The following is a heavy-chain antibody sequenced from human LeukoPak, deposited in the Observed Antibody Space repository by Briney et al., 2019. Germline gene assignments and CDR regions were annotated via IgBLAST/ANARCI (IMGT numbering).Heavy chain of an antibody. CDR2: IYPGDSDT. CDR3: ARYCSGGSCYWYDAFDI. D-gene: IGHD2-15*01. Sequence: GESLKISCKGSGYSFTSYWIGWVRQMPGKGLEWMGIIYPGDSDTRYSPSFQGQVTISADKSISTAYLQWSSLKASDTAMYYCARYCSGGSCYWYDAFDIWGQGTMVTVSS. CDR1: GYSFTSYW. J-gene: IGHJ3*02. V-gene: IGHV5-51*01.